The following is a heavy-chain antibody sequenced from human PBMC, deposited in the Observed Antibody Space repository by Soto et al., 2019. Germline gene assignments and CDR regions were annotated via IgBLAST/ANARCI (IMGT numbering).Heavy chain of an antibody. CDR2: VSGNGGST. CDR1: GFTLSNFG. J-gene: IGHJ4*02. D-gene: IGHD4-17*01. Sequence: EGQVLESGGGLVQPGGSLRLTCVASGFTLSNFGMSWVRQAPGKGLEWVSFVSGNGGSTYYIDSVKGRFTISRDSSTNTVRLQMISLRAEDTAVYYCATSNYGERDWGQGALVTVSS. CDR3: ATSNYGERD. V-gene: IGHV3-23*01.